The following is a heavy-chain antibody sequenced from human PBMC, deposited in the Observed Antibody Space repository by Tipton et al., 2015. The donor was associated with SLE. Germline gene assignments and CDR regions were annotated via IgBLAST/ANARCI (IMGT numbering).Heavy chain of an antibody. D-gene: IGHD3-3*01. Sequence: SLRLSCAASGFTFSDYYMSWIRQAPGKGLEWVSYISSSSSYTNYADSVKGRFTISRDNAKNSLYLQMNSLRAEDTAVYYCARDGGYYDFWSGYYTRAFDIWGQGTMVTVSS. CDR3: ARDGGYYDFWSGYYTRAFDI. CDR2: ISSSSSYT. J-gene: IGHJ3*02. V-gene: IGHV3-11*05. CDR1: GFTFSDYY.